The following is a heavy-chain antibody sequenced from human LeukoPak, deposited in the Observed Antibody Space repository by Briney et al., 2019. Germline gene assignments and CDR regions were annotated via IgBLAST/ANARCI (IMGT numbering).Heavy chain of an antibody. V-gene: IGHV3-53*01. CDR1: GFVVGSNY. CDR2: IYSGGAI. CDR3: ARRPGN. Sequence: GGSLRLSCVASGFVVGSNYMSWVRQAPGKGLEWVALIYSGGAIRYADSVKGRFTISRDSSKNTLFLQMNDLTVEDTARYYCARRPGNWGQGTLVTVSS. J-gene: IGHJ4*02. D-gene: IGHD1-14*01.